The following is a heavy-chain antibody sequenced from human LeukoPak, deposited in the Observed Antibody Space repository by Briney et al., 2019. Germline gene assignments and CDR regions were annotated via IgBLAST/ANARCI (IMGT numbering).Heavy chain of an antibody. J-gene: IGHJ3*02. CDR1: GFTFSSYW. D-gene: IGHD3-10*01. CDR3: ASESVGSPDAFDI. V-gene: IGHV3-7*01. Sequence: GGSLRLSCAASGFTFSSYWMSWVRQTPGKGLEWVANIKQDGSEKYYVDSVKGRFTISRDNAKNSLYLQMNSLRAEDTAVYYCASESVGSPDAFDILGQGTMVTVSS. CDR2: IKQDGSEK.